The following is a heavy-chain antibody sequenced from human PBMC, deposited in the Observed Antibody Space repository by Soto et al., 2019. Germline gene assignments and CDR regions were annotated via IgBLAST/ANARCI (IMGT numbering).Heavy chain of an antibody. D-gene: IGHD2-2*01. CDR1: GFTFSSYA. CDR3: VKVKDIVVVPAAIAGYFDY. J-gene: IGHJ4*02. Sequence: GGSLRLSCSASGFTFSSYAMHWVRQAPGKGLEYVSAISSNGGSTYYADSVKGRFTISRDNSKNTLYLQMSSLRAEDTAVYYCVKVKDIVVVPAAIAGYFDYWGQGTLVTVSS. CDR2: ISSNGGST. V-gene: IGHV3-64D*08.